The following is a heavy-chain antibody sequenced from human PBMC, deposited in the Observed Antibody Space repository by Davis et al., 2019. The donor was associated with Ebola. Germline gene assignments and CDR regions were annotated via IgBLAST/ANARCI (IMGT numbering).Heavy chain of an antibody. CDR2: IKNDGIET. CDR3: ARETYYYDSSGYSGYFDY. J-gene: IGHJ4*02. Sequence: GESLKISCAASGFTFSSSWMSWVRQAPGKGLEWVANIKNDGIETNYADSVKGRFAISRDNAKNSLYLQMNSLSAEDTAVYYCARETYYYDSSGYSGYFDYWGQGTLVTVSS. CDR1: GFTFSSSW. D-gene: IGHD3-22*01. V-gene: IGHV3-7*01.